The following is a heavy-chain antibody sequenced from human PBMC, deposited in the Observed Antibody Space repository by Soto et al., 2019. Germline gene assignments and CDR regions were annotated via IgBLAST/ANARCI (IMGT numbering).Heavy chain of an antibody. D-gene: IGHD3-22*01. CDR1: RFTFSSYA. CDR3: AKERTSSGYFDY. J-gene: IGHJ4*02. V-gene: IGHV3-23*01. CDR2: ISGSGGKT. Sequence: GSLRLSCAPSRFTFSSYAMSWVRQAPGKGLEWVSAISGSGGKTYYANNVKGRLTITRDNSKKKMNMQMNSLRAEDTAVYYCAKERTSSGYFDYWGQGT.